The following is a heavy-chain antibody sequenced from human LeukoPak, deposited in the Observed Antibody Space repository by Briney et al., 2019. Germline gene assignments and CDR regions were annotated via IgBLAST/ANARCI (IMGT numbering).Heavy chain of an antibody. CDR1: GFTFSSYS. D-gene: IGHD6-13*01. CDR2: ISSSSSYI. J-gene: IGHJ6*02. V-gene: IGHV3-21*01. CDR3: ARSPGIAAAGSYYYYGMDV. Sequence: GGSLRLSCAASGFTFSSYSMNWVRQAPGKGLEWVSSISSSSSYIYYADSVKGRFTISRDNAKSSLYLQMNSLRAEDTAVYYCARSPGIAAAGSYYYYGMDVWGQGTTVTVSS.